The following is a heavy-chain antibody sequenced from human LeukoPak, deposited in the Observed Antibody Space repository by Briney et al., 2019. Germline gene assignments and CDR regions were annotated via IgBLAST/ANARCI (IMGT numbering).Heavy chain of an antibody. CDR3: ARGPDCSGGSCYSGSDY. CDR1: GFTFSSYS. J-gene: IGHJ4*02. D-gene: IGHD2-15*01. V-gene: IGHV3-21*01. CDR2: ISSSSSCI. Sequence: PGGSLRLSCAASGFTFSSYSMNWVRQAPGKGLEWVSSISSSSSCIYYADSVKGRFTISRDNAKNSLYLQMNSLRAEDTAVYYCARGPDCSGGSCYSGSDYWGQGTLVTVSS.